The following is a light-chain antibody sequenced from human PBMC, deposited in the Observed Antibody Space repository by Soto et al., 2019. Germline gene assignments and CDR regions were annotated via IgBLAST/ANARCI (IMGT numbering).Light chain of an antibody. Sequence: QSALTQPASVSGSPGQSITISCTGTSSDVGDHNCVSWYQQHPGKAPKLMIYDVSNRPSGVSDRFSGSKSGNTASLTISGLQAEDEADYYCSSYTRITTFYVFGSGTKLTVL. V-gene: IGLV2-14*03. J-gene: IGLJ1*01. CDR3: SSYTRITTFYV. CDR1: SSDVGDHNC. CDR2: DVS.